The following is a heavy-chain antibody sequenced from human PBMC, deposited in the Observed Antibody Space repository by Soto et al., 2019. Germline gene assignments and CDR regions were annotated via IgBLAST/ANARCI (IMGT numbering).Heavy chain of an antibody. CDR3: NRGQGAPIGDYYDHGLDV. CDR2: IRSRANNYAT. J-gene: IGHJ6*02. D-gene: IGHD2-2*02. Sequence: VGSLRLSCAASGFNFSGSVIHWVRQASGKGLEWVGRIRSRANNYATSSAASVKGRFKFSRDDSKNTAYLQMSTLKTEDTAVYYCNRGQGAPIGDYYDHGLDVWGQGTTVTVSS. V-gene: IGHV3-73*01. CDR1: GFNFSGSV.